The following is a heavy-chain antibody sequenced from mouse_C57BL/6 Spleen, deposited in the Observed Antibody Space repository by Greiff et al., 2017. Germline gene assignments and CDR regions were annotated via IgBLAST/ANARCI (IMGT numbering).Heavy chain of an antibody. J-gene: IGHJ3*01. CDR1: GYAFTNYL. D-gene: IGHD1-1*01. CDR3: ARGHSGSSYWFAY. Sequence: QAQLQQSGAELVRPGTSVKVSCKASGYAFTNYLIEWVKQRPGQGLEWIGVINPGSGGTNYNEKFKGKATLTADKSSSTAYMQLSSLTSEDSAVYFCARGHSGSSYWFAYWGQGTLVTVSA. V-gene: IGHV1-54*01. CDR2: INPGSGGT.